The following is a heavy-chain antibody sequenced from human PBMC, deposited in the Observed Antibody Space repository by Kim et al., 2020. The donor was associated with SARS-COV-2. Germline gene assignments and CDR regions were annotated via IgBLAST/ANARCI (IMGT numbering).Heavy chain of an antibody. CDR3: ATYPEDYNTSPGDDF. CDR1: GYIFTDQN. D-gene: IGHD3-22*01. CDR2: INPRNGGT. V-gene: IGHV1-2*02. J-gene: IGHJ4*01. Sequence: ASVKVSCKSSGYIFTDQNIHWVRQAPGQGLEWMGWINPRNGGTNYAQKFQGRVTMTRDTSISTAYLELSRLRSDDTAVFYCATYPEDYNTSPGDDFWGHGTLVTVSS.